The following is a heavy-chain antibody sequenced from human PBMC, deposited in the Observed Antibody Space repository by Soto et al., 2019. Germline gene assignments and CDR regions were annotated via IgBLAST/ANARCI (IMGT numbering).Heavy chain of an antibody. CDR2: TYYRSKWYN. J-gene: IGHJ6*02. CDR1: GDSVSSNSAA. CDR3: ARDRAAAMAGTVYYYYGMDV. D-gene: IGHD6-19*01. V-gene: IGHV6-1*01. Sequence: PSQTLSLTCAISGDSVSSNSAAWNWIRQSPSRGLEWLGRTYYRSKWYNDYAVSVKSRITINPDTSKNQFSLQLNSVTPEDTAVYYCARDRAAAMAGTVYYYYGMDVWGQGATVTVSS.